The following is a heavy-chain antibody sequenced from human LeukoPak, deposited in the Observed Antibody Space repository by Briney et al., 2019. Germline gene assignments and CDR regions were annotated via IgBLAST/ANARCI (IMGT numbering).Heavy chain of an antibody. D-gene: IGHD2-15*01. CDR1: GGTFSSYA. CDR2: IIPIFGTA. J-gene: IGHJ5*02. Sequence: SVKVSCKASGGTFSSYAISWVRQAPGQGLEWMGGIIPIFGTANYAQKFQGRVTITADESTSTAYVELSSLRSEDTAVYYCAIPSYCSGGSCYPPDWFDPWGQGTLVTVSS. V-gene: IGHV1-69*13. CDR3: AIPSYCSGGSCYPPDWFDP.